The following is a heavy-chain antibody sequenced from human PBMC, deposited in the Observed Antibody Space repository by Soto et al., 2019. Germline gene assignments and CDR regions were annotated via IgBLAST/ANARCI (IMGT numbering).Heavy chain of an antibody. CDR1: GYILVNYG. CDR3: AMVDNYVTPTPQDV. Sequence: QVQLVQSGDEMKKPGASVRVSCKASGYILVNYGIAWVRQAPGQGLEWMGWISPYTGDTHSASKVQGRLTMTTDTSTSTADMDLGRLTSDDTAVYYCAMVDNYVTPTPQDVWGQGTTVTVSS. D-gene: IGHD3-16*01. J-gene: IGHJ6*02. V-gene: IGHV1-18*01. CDR2: ISPYTGDT.